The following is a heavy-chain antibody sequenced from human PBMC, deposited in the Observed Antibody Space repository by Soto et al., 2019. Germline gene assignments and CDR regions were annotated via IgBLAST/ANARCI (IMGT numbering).Heavy chain of an antibody. CDR2: ISTYNGNT. Sequence: ASVKVSCKGSGYTFTRYRISWVRQAPGQGLEWMGWISTYNGNTNYAQKLQGRVTMTKDTSTSTVYMDLRSLRSDDTAVYYCARLDSDYDYYYAMDVWGQGTTVTVSS. V-gene: IGHV1-18*01. D-gene: IGHD6-25*01. CDR1: GYTFTRYR. CDR3: ARLDSDYDYYYAMDV. J-gene: IGHJ6*02.